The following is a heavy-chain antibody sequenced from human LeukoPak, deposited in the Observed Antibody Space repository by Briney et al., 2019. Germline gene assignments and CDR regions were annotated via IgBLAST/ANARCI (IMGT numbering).Heavy chain of an antibody. CDR1: GYSISSGYY. Sequence: PSETLSLTCTVSGYSISSGYYWGWIRQPPGKGLEWIGSIYHSGSTYYNPSLKSRVTISVDTSKNQFSLKLSSVTAADAAVYYCARDSSAPSGWSDAFDIWGQGTMVTVSS. V-gene: IGHV4-38-2*02. D-gene: IGHD6-19*01. CDR2: IYHSGST. CDR3: ARDSSAPSGWSDAFDI. J-gene: IGHJ3*02.